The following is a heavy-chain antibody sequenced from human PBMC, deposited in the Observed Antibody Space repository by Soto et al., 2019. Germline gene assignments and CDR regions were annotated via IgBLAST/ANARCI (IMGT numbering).Heavy chain of an antibody. V-gene: IGHV4-31*03. J-gene: IGHJ4*02. Sequence: QVQLQESGPGLVKPSQTLSLTCTVSGGSISSGGYFWSWIRQYPGKGLEWIGYIYYTGSANYNPSLKSRITISVDMSKNQFSLKLSSVTAEDTAVYYCARLFNYYDSGGYAEYYFDYWGQGTLVTVSS. D-gene: IGHD3-22*01. CDR1: GGSISSGGYF. CDR3: ARLFNYYDSGGYAEYYFDY. CDR2: IYYTGSA.